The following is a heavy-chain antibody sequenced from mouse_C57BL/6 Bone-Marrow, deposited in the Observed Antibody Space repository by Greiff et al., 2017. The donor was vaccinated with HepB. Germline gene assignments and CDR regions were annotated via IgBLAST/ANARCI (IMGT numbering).Heavy chain of an antibody. V-gene: IGHV1-26*01. CDR2: INPNNGGT. Sequence: DVQLQQSGPELVKPGASVKISCKASGYTFTDYYMNWVKQSHGKSLEWIGDINPNNGGTSYNQKFKGKATLTVDKSSSTAYMELRSLTSEDSAVYYCARRIYYGNPYYYAMDYWGQGTSVTVSS. D-gene: IGHD2-1*01. J-gene: IGHJ4*01. CDR1: GYTFTDYY. CDR3: ARRIYYGNPYYYAMDY.